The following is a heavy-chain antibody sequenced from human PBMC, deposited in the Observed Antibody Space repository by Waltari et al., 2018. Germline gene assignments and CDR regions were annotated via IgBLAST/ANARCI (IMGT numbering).Heavy chain of an antibody. J-gene: IGHJ6*03. D-gene: IGHD6-25*01. CDR2: INTGSGIT. CDR3: ARDGGFYYMDV. Sequence: QAQLVQSGAEATQPGASVKVSCKASGYTFTTHPIHWVRQAPGQRLEWMGWINTGSGITKYSQNFQGRVSMTSDTSATTVYMDLSSLTFQDTAVYYCARDGGFYYMDVWGAGTSVTVSS. CDR1: GYTFTTHP. V-gene: IGHV1-3*04.